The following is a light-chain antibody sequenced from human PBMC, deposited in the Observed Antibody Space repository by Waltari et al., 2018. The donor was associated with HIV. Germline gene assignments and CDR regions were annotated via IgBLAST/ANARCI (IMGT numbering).Light chain of an antibody. CDR3: QQYYSIPRT. CDR2: WAS. Sequence: DIVMTQSPDSLAVSLGERATINCKSSQSVLYSFPNRNYLGWYQHKPGQPPKLLIHWASTRESGVPDRFSGSGSGTDFNLTINSLQAEDVAVYYCQQYYSIPRTFGQGTKLEIK. CDR1: QSVLYSFPNRNY. J-gene: IGKJ2*02. V-gene: IGKV4-1*01.